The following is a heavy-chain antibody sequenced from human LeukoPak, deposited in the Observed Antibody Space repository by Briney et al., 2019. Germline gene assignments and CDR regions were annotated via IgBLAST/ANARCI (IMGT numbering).Heavy chain of an antibody. CDR2: IRSKAYGGTT. J-gene: IGHJ3*02. CDR1: GFTFGDYA. Sequence: GGSLRLSCTASGFTFGDYAMSWFRQAPGKGLEWVGFIRSKAYGGTTEYAASVKGRFTISRDDSKSIAYLQMNSLKTGDTAVYYCTLFYSSSWYMEAFDIWGQGTMVTVSS. CDR3: TLFYSSSWYMEAFDI. V-gene: IGHV3-49*03. D-gene: IGHD6-13*01.